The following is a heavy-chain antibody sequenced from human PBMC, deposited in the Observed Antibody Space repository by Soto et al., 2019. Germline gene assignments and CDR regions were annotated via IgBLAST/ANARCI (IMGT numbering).Heavy chain of an antibody. CDR1: GGTFSSYA. J-gene: IGHJ4*02. CDR3: ARSTGVWFGELNDY. Sequence: QVQLVQSGAEVKKPGSSVKVSCKASGGTFSSYAISWVRQAPGQGLEWRGGIIPIFGTANYAQKFQGRVTXTALEXXSTAYMELSSLRSEDTAVYYCARSTGVWFGELNDYWGQGTLVTVSS. CDR2: IIPIFGTA. V-gene: IGHV1-69*12. D-gene: IGHD3-10*01.